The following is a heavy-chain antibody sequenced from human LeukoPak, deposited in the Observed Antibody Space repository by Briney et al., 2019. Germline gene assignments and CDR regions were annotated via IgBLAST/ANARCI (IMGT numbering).Heavy chain of an antibody. J-gene: IGHJ5*02. CDR1: GNTFTGYC. V-gene: IGHV1-2*02. D-gene: IGHD5-18*01. Sequence: ASVKVSCKASGNTFTGYCMHWVRQAPGQGLEWMGWINPDSGGTNYAEKFQGRVTMTRDTSISTAYMELSRLRSDDTAVYYCARGGPPKTWIQLWGWFDPWGQGTLVTVSS. CDR2: INPDSGGT. CDR3: ARGGPPKTWIQLWGWFDP.